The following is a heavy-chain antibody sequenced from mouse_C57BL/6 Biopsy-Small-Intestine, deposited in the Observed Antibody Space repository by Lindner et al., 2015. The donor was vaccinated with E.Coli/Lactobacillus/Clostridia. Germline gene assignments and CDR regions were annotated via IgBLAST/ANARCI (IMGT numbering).Heavy chain of an antibody. J-gene: IGHJ2*01. CDR3: ARERTGTDY. D-gene: IGHD4-1*01. Sequence: EVQRRSLGEGLVKPGGSLKLSCAASGFTFSDYGMHWVRQAPEKGLEWVAYISSGSSTIYYADTVKGRFTISRDNAKNTLFLQMTSLRSEDTAMYYCARERTGTDYWGQGTTLTVSS. V-gene: IGHV5-17*01. CDR1: GFTFSDYG. CDR2: ISSGSSTI.